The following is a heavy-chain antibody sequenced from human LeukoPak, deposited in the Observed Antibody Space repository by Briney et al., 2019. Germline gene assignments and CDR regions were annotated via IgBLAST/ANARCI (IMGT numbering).Heavy chain of an antibody. D-gene: IGHD6-13*01. CDR3: AKDKHSSSWYPEVTYYYYGMDV. CDR1: GFSFSGYG. CDR2: ISYDGSNK. V-gene: IGHV3-30*18. Sequence: QTGGSLRLSCAASGFSFSGYGMHWVRQAPGKGLEWAAVISYDGSNKYYADSVKGRFTISRDNSKNTLYLQMNSLRAEDTAVYYCAKDKHSSSWYPEVTYYYYGMDVWGQGTTVTVSS. J-gene: IGHJ6*02.